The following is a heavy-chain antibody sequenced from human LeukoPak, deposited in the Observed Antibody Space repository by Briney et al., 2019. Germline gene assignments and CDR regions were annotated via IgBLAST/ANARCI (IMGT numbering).Heavy chain of an antibody. CDR2: IKSKTDGGTI. D-gene: IGHD3-10*01. CDR3: TTVTLRPVGL. V-gene: IGHV3-15*01. Sequence: PGGSLRLSCAASGFSFSNAWMSWVRQAPGKGLEWVGRIKSKTDGGTIDYAAPVKGRFTISRDDSKNTLFLQVNSLKIEDTAVYYCTTVTLRPVGLWGQGTLVTVSS. J-gene: IGHJ4*02. CDR1: GFSFSNAW.